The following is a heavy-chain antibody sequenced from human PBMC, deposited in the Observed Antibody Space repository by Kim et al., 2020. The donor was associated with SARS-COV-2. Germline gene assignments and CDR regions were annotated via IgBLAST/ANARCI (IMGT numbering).Heavy chain of an antibody. V-gene: IGHV4-39*01. CDR3: AGRPVEMATTGIDY. Sequence: NPSLKSRVTISVDTSKNPFSRKLSSVTAADTAVYYCAGRPVEMATTGIDYWGQGTLVTVSS. J-gene: IGHJ4*02. D-gene: IGHD1-1*01.